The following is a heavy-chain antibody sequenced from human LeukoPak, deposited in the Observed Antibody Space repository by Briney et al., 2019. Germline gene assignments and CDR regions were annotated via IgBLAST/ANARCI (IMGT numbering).Heavy chain of an antibody. CDR1: GFTLSSNY. CDR3: ARGGRDHAFDI. D-gene: IGHD3-16*01. V-gene: IGHV3-74*01. Sequence: GGSLRLSCAASGFTLSSNYMSWVRQAPGKGLVWVSRVESDGTKAIYADSVQGRFTISRDNAKNSLYLQINSLRAEDTAVYYCARGGRDHAFDIWGQGTMVTVSS. J-gene: IGHJ3*02. CDR2: VESDGTKA.